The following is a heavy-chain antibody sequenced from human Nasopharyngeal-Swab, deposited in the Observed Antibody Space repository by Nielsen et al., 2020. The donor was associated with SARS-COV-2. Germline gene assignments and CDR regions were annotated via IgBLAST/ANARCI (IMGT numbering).Heavy chain of an antibody. V-gene: IGHV4-31*03. CDR3: ARAAITMIVVVSAFDI. Sequence: SETLSLTCTVSGGSISSGGYYWSWIRQPPGKGLEWIGYIYYSGSTYYNPPLKSRVTISVDPSKNQFSLKLSSVTAADTAVYYCARAAITMIVVVSAFDIWGQGTMVTVSS. CDR1: GGSISSGGYY. J-gene: IGHJ3*02. D-gene: IGHD3-22*01. CDR2: IYYSGST.